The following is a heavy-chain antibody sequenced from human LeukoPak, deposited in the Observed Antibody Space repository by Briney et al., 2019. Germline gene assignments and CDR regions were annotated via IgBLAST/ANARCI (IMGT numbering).Heavy chain of an antibody. V-gene: IGHV4-39*07. Sequence: SETLSLTCTVSGGSISTSSYSWGWIRQPPGKGLEWIGTIYYTGSTNYNPSLKSRVTISVDTSKNQFSLKLSSVTAADTAVYYCARTLRNGAFNIGFDYWGQGTLVTVSS. CDR3: ARTLRNGAFNIGFDY. CDR2: IYYTGST. J-gene: IGHJ4*02. CDR1: GGSISTSSYS. D-gene: IGHD2-8*01.